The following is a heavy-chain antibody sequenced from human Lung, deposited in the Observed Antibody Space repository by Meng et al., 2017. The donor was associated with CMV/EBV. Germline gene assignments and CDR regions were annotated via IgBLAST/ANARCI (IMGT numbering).Heavy chain of an antibody. J-gene: IGHJ4*02. CDR3: VRGCDSTGCEDY. V-gene: IGHV1-8*01. CDR1: GYTFTSYD. D-gene: IGHD3-22*01. Sequence: SVXVSCKASGYTFTSYDINWVRQATGQGLEWMGWINPNSGNTYYAPSLQGRVTMTRITSINTAYMELSSLRSEDTAVYYCVRGCDSTGCEDYWGQGTLVTVSS. CDR2: INPNSGNT.